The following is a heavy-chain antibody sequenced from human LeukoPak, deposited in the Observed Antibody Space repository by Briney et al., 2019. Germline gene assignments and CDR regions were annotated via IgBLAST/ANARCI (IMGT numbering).Heavy chain of an antibody. D-gene: IGHD3-10*01. Sequence: SETLSLTCTLSGGSLGNDYWSWIRQSPGKGLEWIGNIDYSGITNYNPSLKSRVTMSVDKSKNQFSLKLRAVSAADTAVYTCARHSGSGSYFLPTKWFDPWGQGTLVTVSS. J-gene: IGHJ5*02. V-gene: IGHV4-59*01. CDR2: IDYSGIT. CDR3: ARHSGSGSYFLPTKWFDP. CDR1: GGSLGNDY.